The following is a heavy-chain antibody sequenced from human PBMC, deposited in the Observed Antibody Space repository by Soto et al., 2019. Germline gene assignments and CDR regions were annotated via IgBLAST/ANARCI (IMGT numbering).Heavy chain of an antibody. Sequence: SETLSLTCTVSGGSMRNYFWTWIRQPPGKGLEWIGSIHYSGTTSCFPSYNPSLRSRVTIAEDTSKNQFSLKLLSVTTADTAVYFCAAGEASSRNLAPYYLDFWGQGTLVTVSS. CDR3: AAGEASSRNLAPYYLDF. J-gene: IGHJ4*02. D-gene: IGHD6-13*01. CDR2: IHYSGTT. V-gene: IGHV4-59*01. CDR1: GGSMRNYF.